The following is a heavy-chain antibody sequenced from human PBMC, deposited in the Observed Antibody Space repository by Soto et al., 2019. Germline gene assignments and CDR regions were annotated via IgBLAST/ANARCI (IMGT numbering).Heavy chain of an antibody. CDR1: GDSISSNYW. D-gene: IGHD2-15*01. J-gene: IGHJ4*02. CDR2: IYHSGST. V-gene: IGHV4-4*02. CDR3: ARGQVVAAQH. Sequence: SETLSLTCAVAGDSISSNYWWSWVRQPPGKGLEWIGYIYHSGSTYYNPSLKSRVTISVDRSKNQFSLKLSSVTAADTAVYYCARGQVVAAQHWGQGTLVTVSS.